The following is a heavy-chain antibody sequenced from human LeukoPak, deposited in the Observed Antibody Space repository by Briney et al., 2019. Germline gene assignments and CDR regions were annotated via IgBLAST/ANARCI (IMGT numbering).Heavy chain of an antibody. V-gene: IGHV4-59*01. CDR3: AREYYDILTGYYRDAFDI. Sequence: SETLSLTCTVSGGSISSYYWGWIRQPPGKGLEWIGYIYYSGSTNYNPSLKSRVTISVDTSKNQFSLKLSSVTAADTAVYYCAREYYDILTGYYRDAFDIWGQGTMVTVSS. D-gene: IGHD3-9*01. CDR1: GGSISSYY. J-gene: IGHJ3*02. CDR2: IYYSGST.